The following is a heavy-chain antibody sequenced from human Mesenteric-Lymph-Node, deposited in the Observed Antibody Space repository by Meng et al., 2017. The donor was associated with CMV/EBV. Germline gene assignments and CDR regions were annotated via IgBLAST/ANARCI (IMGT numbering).Heavy chain of an antibody. CDR2: INPNSGGT. V-gene: IGHV1-2*06. D-gene: IGHD5-12*01. J-gene: IGHJ4*02. CDR3: ARDADIVATMGFDY. Sequence: KASGYTFTGYYMHWVRQVPGQGLEWMGRINPNSGGTNYAQKFQGRVTMTRDTSISTAYMELSRLRSDDTAVYYCARDADIVATMGFDYWGQGTLVTVSS. CDR1: GYTFTGYY.